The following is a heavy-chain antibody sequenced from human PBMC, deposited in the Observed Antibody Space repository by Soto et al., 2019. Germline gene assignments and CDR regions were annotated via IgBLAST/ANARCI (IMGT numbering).Heavy chain of an antibody. CDR2: ISGSGGST. CDR1: GFTFSSYA. D-gene: IGHD6-13*01. Sequence: GGSLRLSCAASGFTFSSYAMSWVRQAPGKGLEWVSAISGSGGSTYSADSVKGRFTISRDNSKNTLYLQMNSLRAEDTAVYYCAKDVYTQGYSRQLDYWGQGTLVTVSS. J-gene: IGHJ4*02. V-gene: IGHV3-23*01. CDR3: AKDVYTQGYSRQLDY.